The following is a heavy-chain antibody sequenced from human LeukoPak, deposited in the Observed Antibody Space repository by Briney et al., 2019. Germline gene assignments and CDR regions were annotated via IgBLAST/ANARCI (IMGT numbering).Heavy chain of an antibody. CDR3: ASIGTRSEYY. J-gene: IGHJ4*02. Sequence: SETLSLTCTVSGGSISSSSYYWGWIRQPPGKGLEWIGSIYYSGSTYYNPSLKSRVTISVDTSKNQFSLKLSSVTAADTAVYYCASIGTRSEYYWGQVTLVTVSS. CDR1: GGSISSSSYY. CDR2: IYYSGST. V-gene: IGHV4-39*01. D-gene: IGHD6-13*01.